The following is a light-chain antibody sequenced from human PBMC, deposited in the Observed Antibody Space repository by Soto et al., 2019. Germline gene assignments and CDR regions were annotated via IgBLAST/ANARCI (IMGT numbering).Light chain of an antibody. V-gene: IGKV3D-15*01. Sequence: ETMMTQSPDTLSVSLGERATLSCRASQSLRSSLAWYQQKPGQAPRLLIYGDSTRAAGIPARFSGSGSGTDFTLTISGLETEDFAVYFCLHRNNWPPRFTFGPGTAVEVK. J-gene: IGKJ3*01. CDR1: QSLRSS. CDR2: GDS. CDR3: LHRNNWPPRFT.